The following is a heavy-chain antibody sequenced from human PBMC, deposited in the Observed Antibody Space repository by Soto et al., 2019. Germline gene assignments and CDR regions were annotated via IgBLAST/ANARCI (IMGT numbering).Heavy chain of an antibody. CDR2: VNAGNGNT. Sequence: QVQLVQSGAEVKKPGASVKVSCKASGYTFTSYAMHWVRQAPGQRLEWMGWVNAGNGNTKYSQKFQGRVTITRDTSASTAYMELSSLRSEDTAVYYCARGGEGGQLVLPGSFDYWGQGTLVTVSS. CDR1: GYTFTSYA. D-gene: IGHD6-13*01. J-gene: IGHJ4*02. CDR3: ARGGEGGQLVLPGSFDY. V-gene: IGHV1-3*01.